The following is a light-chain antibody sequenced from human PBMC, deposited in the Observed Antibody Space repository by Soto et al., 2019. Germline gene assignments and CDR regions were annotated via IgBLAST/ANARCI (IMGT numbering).Light chain of an antibody. CDR2: DVS. V-gene: IGLV2-11*01. J-gene: IGLJ1*01. CDR1: SSDVGGYKY. CDR3: CSYAGTYPLV. Sequence: QAVVTQPRSVSGSPGQSVTISCTGTSSDVGGYKYVSWYQQHPGKAPKLMIYDVSKRPSGVPDRFSGSKSGNTASLTISGLQAEDEADYYCCSYAGTYPLVFGTETKVTVL.